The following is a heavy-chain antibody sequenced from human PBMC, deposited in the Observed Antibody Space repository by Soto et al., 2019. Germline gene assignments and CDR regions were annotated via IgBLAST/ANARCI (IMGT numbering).Heavy chain of an antibody. CDR3: AREGYDESSGYYPY. CDR2: FIPIFGTA. CDR1: GGTXSXYA. D-gene: IGHD3-22*01. J-gene: IGHJ4*02. V-gene: IGHV1-69*01. Sequence: QVQLVQSGAEVKKPGSSVKVSCKASGGTXSXYAISWVRQXXXXXXXWMGGFIPIFGTANYAQKFQGRVTITADESTSTAYMELSSLRSEDTAVYYCAREGYDESSGYYPYRGQGTLVTVAS.